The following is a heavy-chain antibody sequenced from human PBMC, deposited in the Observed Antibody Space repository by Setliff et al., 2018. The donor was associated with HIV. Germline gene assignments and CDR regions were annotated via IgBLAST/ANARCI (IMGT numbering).Heavy chain of an antibody. CDR2: IKSRTVTETR. CDR1: GFTFSKAW. Sequence: SGGSLRLSCAAAGFTFSKAWMSWFRQTPGKGLEWVGRIKSRTVTETRHYAASVKGRFTISRNDSTDTLYLQMNSLEIEDTGVYYCTTGVLPQLYDVVGGDFWGQGTLVTVSS. J-gene: IGHJ4*02. V-gene: IGHV3-15*05. D-gene: IGHD3-10*02. CDR3: TTGVLPQLYDVVGGDF.